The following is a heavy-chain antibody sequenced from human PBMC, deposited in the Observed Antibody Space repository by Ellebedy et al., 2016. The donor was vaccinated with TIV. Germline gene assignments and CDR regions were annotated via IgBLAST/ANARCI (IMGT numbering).Heavy chain of an antibody. J-gene: IGHJ3*01. CDR2: INQRGAT. CDR1: GGSLIDFI. Sequence: MPSETLSLTCEVSGGSLIDFIWTWVRQSPDKGLEWIGEINQRGATTYNPTLTGRVTMSVGMSDNRLSLRLNAVTAADTAVYYCARRGVLRYFGQSPTTLYAFDVWGQGTVVTVSS. CDR3: ARRGVLRYFGQSPTTLYAFDV. V-gene: IGHV4-34*01. D-gene: IGHD3-9*01.